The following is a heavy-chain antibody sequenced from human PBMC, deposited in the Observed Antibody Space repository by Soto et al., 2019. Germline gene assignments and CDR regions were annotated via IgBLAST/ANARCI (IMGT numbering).Heavy chain of an antibody. J-gene: IGHJ6*02. D-gene: IGHD3-10*01. V-gene: IGHV4-59*01. CDR1: DGSISNYY. CDR3: ARNPSSGGVYFMDV. CDR2: IYYSGST. Sequence: QVQLQESGPGLVKPSETLSLTCTVSDGSISNYYWHWIRQPPGKGLEWIGYIYYSGSTDYNPSLKRRVTISVDTSKNQFSLKLTSVTAADTAVYYCARNPSSGGVYFMDVWGQGTTVTGSS.